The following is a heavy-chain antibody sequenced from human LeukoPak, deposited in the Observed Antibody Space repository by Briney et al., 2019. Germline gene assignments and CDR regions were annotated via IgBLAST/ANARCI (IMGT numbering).Heavy chain of an antibody. CDR3: AKDRALVVAATYNWFDP. CDR1: GFTFSSCA. D-gene: IGHD2-15*01. J-gene: IGHJ5*02. Sequence: PGGSLRLSCAASGFTFSSCAMSWVRQAPGKGLEWVSAISGSGGGTYYADSVKGRFTISRDNSKNTLSLQMNSLRAEDTAVYYCAKDRALVVAATYNWFDPWGQGTLVTVSS. CDR2: ISGSGGGT. V-gene: IGHV3-23*01.